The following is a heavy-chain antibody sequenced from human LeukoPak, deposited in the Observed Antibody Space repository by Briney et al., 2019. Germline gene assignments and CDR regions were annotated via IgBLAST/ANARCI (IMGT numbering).Heavy chain of an antibody. J-gene: IGHJ3*02. D-gene: IGHD3-22*01. V-gene: IGHV3-30*04. CDR2: ISYDGGKK. CDR1: GFTISSHA. CDR3: AREKMKITIIVVGLDI. Sequence: GRSLRLSCAASGFTISSHAMHWVRQAPGKGLEWVAVISYDGGKKYYADSVKGRFTISRDNSKNTLYLQVNSLRADDTAVYYCAREKMKITIIVVGLDIWGQGTMVTVSS.